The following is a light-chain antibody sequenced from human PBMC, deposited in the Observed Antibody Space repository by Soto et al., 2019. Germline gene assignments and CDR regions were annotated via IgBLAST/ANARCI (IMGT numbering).Light chain of an antibody. CDR2: DAS. J-gene: IGKJ1*01. Sequence: EIVLTQSPATLSLSPGEGATLSCRASQSVSSYLAWYQQKPGQAPRLLIYDASNRATGIPARFSGSGSGTDFALIISSLEPEDYAVYYCQQRSNWPVTFGLGTKVEV. V-gene: IGKV3-11*01. CDR3: QQRSNWPVT. CDR1: QSVSSY.